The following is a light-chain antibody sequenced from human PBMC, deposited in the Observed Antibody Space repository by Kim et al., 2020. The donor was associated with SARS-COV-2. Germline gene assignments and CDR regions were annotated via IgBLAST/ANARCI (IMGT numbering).Light chain of an antibody. CDR2: DAS. CDR1: QSVSGT. V-gene: IGKV3-11*01. CDR3: QQGYNWLRT. J-gene: IGKJ1*01. Sequence: LSPGDRAPLSCRASQSVSGTFAWYQQKPGQAPRLLILDASNRATGIPARFSGSGSGTDFTLTISSLEPEDFAVYYCQQGYNWLRTFGQGTKVDIK.